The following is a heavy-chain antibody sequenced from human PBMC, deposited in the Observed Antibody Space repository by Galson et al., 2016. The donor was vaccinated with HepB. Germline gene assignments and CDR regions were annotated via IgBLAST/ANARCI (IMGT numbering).Heavy chain of an antibody. CDR2: ISAGGVNT. CDR3: ACKYSTGWYPGAFDP. CDR1: GFPFNNYV. V-gene: IGHV3-23*01. J-gene: IGHJ5*02. Sequence: RLSCAASGFPFNNYVLGWVRQAPAKGLEWVSLISAGGVNTYSADSVKGRFTISRDNSKNTLYLQMDSLRADDTAVYYCACKYSTGWYPGAFDPWGPGTLVTGSS. D-gene: IGHD6-19*01.